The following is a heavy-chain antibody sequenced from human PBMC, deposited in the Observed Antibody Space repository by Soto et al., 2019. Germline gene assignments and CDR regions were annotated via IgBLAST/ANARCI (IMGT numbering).Heavy chain of an antibody. CDR2: ISSSGSTI. V-gene: IGHV3-48*03. CDR1: GFTFSSYK. D-gene: IGHD2-21*02. CDR3: ARVRIVVVTTYPGDYYGMDV. J-gene: IGHJ6*02. Sequence: EVQLVESGGGLVQPGGSLRLSCAASGFTFSSYKMNWVRQAPGKGLEWVSYISSSGSTIYYADSVKGRFTISRDNAKNSLYLQMNGLRAEDTAVYYCARVRIVVVTTYPGDYYGMDVWGQGTTVTVSS.